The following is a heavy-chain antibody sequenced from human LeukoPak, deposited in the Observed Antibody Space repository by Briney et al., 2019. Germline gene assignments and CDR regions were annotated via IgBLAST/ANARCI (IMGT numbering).Heavy chain of an antibody. D-gene: IGHD1-14*01. V-gene: IGHV4-4*02. CDR2: ISHSGST. CDR3: ARGGLTFGGN. J-gene: IGHJ4*02. Sequence: SETLSLTCAVSGASISTGNWWSWVRQPPRKGLEWIGEISHSGSTNYNPSLKSRVTISLDKSKNQFSLKLSSVTAADTAVYYCARGGLTFGGNWGQGTLVTVSS. CDR1: GASISTGNW.